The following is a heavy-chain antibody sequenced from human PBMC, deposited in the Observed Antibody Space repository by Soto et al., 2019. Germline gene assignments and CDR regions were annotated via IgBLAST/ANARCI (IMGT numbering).Heavy chain of an antibody. CDR2: ISSSRNYI. J-gene: IGHJ4*02. CDR3: ARDPSSDSSGPYYFDY. CDR1: GFTFSTYS. D-gene: IGHD3-22*01. Sequence: EVQLVESGGGLVQPRGSLRLSCAASGFTFSTYSMNWVRQAPGKGLEWVSSISSSRNYIYYADSVKGRFTISRDNAKNSLYLHMNSLRADDTAVYYCARDPSSDSSGPYYFDYWGQGILVTVSS. V-gene: IGHV3-21*01.